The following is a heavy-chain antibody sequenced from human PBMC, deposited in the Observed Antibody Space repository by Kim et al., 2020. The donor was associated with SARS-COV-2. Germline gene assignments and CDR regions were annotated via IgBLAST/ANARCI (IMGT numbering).Heavy chain of an antibody. J-gene: IGHJ5*02. V-gene: IGHV5-51*01. Sequence: GESLKISCKGSGYSFTSYWIGWVRQMPGKGLEWMGIIYPGDSDTRYSPSFQGQVTISADKSISTAYLQWSSLKASDTAMYYCARLGRFWATISGFWESNSWGQGTLVTVSS. D-gene: IGHD5-12*01. CDR2: IYPGDSDT. CDR3: ARLGRFWATISGFWESNS. CDR1: GYSFTSYW.